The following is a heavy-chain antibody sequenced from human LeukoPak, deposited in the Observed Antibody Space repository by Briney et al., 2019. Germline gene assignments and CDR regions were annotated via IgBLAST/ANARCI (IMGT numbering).Heavy chain of an antibody. CDR2: ISWDGGST. V-gene: IGHV3-43D*04. Sequence: GGSLRLSCAASGFTFGDYAMNWVRQAPGKGLEWVSLISWDGGSTYYADSVKGRFTISRDNSKNSLYLQMNSLRAEDTALYYCATGAYYYYGMDVWGKGTTDTVSS. CDR1: GFTFGDYA. CDR3: ATGAYYYYGMDV. J-gene: IGHJ6*04. D-gene: IGHD3-10*01.